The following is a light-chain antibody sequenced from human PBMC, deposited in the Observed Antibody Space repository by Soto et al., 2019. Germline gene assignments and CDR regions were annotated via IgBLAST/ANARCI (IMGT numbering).Light chain of an antibody. Sequence: DIQMTQSPSTLSASVGDRVTITCRASQSISSWLAWYQQKPGKAPKLLIYKASSLESGVPSRFSDSGSGTEFTLTISSLQPDDFATYYCKQYNSLFGQGTKLEIK. V-gene: IGKV1-5*03. J-gene: IGKJ2*01. CDR1: QSISSW. CDR2: KAS. CDR3: KQYNSL.